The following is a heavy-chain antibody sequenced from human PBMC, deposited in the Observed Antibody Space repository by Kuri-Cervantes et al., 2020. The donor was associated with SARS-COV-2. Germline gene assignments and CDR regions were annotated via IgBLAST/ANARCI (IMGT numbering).Heavy chain of an antibody. D-gene: IGHD4-17*01. CDR3: ARHVGPGGDYGSSAFDI. V-gene: IGHV4-59*08. CDR1: GGSISSYY. CDR2: INDSGST. J-gene: IGHJ3*02. Sequence: GSLRLSCTVSGGSISSYYWSWIRQPPGKGLEWIGEINDSGSTNYNPSLKSRVTISVDTSKNQFSLKLSSVTAADTAVYYCARHVGPGGDYGSSAFDIWGQARMVTVSS.